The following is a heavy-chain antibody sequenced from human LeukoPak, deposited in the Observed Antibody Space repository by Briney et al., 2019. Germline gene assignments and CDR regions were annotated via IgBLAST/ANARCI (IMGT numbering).Heavy chain of an antibody. Sequence: ASVKVSCKASGYTLTNYNISWVRQAPGQGLEWMGWINTYKGDTLYAQKLQGRVTMTADTSTNTAYMELRSLRFDDTAVYYCAREFGHCYGDNCFYYFDTWGQGFRVTVSS. J-gene: IGHJ4*02. D-gene: IGHD4-23*01. CDR3: AREFGHCYGDNCFYYFDT. CDR1: GYTLTNYN. CDR2: INTYKGDT. V-gene: IGHV1-18*01.